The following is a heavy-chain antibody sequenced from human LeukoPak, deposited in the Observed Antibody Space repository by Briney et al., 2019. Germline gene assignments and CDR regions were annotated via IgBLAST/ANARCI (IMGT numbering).Heavy chain of an antibody. CDR1: GYIFTDNN. J-gene: IGHJ4*02. V-gene: IGHV1-2*02. CDR3: ARDLTANIDSSY. D-gene: IGHD4-11*01. Sequence: GASVKVSCKASGYIFTDNNMHWVRQTPGQGLEWIAWINPKTGATANAQRFQGRITVTSDTSINTAYMDLSSLTSDDTAVFYCARDLTANIDSSYWGQGNLVTVSS. CDR2: INPKTGAT.